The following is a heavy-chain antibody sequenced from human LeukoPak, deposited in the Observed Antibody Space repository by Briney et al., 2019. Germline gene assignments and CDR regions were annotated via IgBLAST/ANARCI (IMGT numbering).Heavy chain of an antibody. J-gene: IGHJ4*02. Sequence: GGSLRLSCAASGFTFSYYAMSWVRQAPGKGLEWVSAISGSGGSTYYADSVKGRFTISRDNSKNTLYLQMNSLRAEDTAVYYCAEDHTVSITYYFDYWGQGTLVTVSS. CDR3: AEDHTVSITYYFDY. D-gene: IGHD1-20*01. CDR1: GFTFSYYA. V-gene: IGHV3-23*01. CDR2: ISGSGGST.